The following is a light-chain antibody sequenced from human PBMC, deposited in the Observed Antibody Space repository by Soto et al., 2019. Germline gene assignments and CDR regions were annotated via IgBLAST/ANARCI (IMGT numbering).Light chain of an antibody. CDR3: QQYNIWPPWT. CDR1: QSVINN. Sequence: ILMTQSPATLSVSPGERATLSCRASQSVINNLAWYQQKPGQAPRLLIYDASTRATGIPARFSGSGSGTEFTLTISGLQSEDFSVYYCQQYNIWPPWTFGQGTKVEVK. CDR2: DAS. V-gene: IGKV3-15*01. J-gene: IGKJ1*01.